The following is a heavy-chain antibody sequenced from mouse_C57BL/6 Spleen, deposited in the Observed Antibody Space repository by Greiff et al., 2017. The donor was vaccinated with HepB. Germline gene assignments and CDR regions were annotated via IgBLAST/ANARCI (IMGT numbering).Heavy chain of an antibody. CDR3: ASRGYYGSSLYFDY. CDR2: INPNNGGT. CDR1: GYTFTDYN. Sequence: EVQLQQSGPELVKPGASVKIPCKASGYTFTDYNMDWVKQSHGKSLEWIGDINPNNGGTIYNQKFKGKATLTVDKSSSTAYMELRSLTSEDTAVYYCASRGYYGSSLYFDYWGQGTTLTVSS. D-gene: IGHD1-1*01. J-gene: IGHJ2*01. V-gene: IGHV1-18*01.